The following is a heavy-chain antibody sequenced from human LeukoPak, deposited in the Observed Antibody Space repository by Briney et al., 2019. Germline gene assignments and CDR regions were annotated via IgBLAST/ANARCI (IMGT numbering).Heavy chain of an antibody. Sequence: SVKVSCKASGGTFSSYAISWVRQAPGQGLEWMGGIIPIFGTANYAQKFQGRVTITADESTSTAYMELRSLRSDDTAVYYCATLMITFGGVLLYGMDVWGQGTTVTVSS. V-gene: IGHV1-69*13. J-gene: IGHJ6*02. CDR1: GGTFSSYA. CDR2: IIPIFGTA. CDR3: ATLMITFGGVLLYGMDV. D-gene: IGHD3-16*01.